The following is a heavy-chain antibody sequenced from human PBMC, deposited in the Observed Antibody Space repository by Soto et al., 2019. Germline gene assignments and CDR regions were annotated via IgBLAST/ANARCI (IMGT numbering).Heavy chain of an antibody. CDR1: GFIFSHYW. J-gene: IGHJ4*02. D-gene: IGHD4-4*01. CDR3: GRAKDFSKAS. Sequence: PGGCMRLSCAASGFIFSHYWMNWVRHAPGKGLKWVSNLNEDGSQTYYAHSVKGRFTSCRDNGRNLLYLQMNNSAADDTAVYACGRAKDFSKASWGQEFLVTVSS. CDR2: LNEDGSQT. V-gene: IGHV3-7*01.